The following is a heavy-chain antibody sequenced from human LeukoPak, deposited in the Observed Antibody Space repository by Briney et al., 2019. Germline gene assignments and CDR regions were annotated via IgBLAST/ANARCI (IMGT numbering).Heavy chain of an antibody. CDR3: ARDERYSYGDNHYPDLGF. J-gene: IGHJ4*02. Sequence: GASVKVSCKASGYTFTGYYLFWVRQAPGQGLEWMGWINPNRGATKYAQKFQGRVTLNRDTSIRTPYMELSSLRSDDTAVYYCARDERYSYGDNHYPDLGFWGQGTPVTVSS. CDR1: GYTFTGYY. V-gene: IGHV1-2*02. CDR2: INPNRGAT. D-gene: IGHD4/OR15-4a*01.